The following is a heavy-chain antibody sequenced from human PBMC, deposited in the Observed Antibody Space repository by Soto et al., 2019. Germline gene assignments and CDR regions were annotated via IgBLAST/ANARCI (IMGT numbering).Heavy chain of an antibody. CDR2: INPTTGET. CDR1: GYTFTDYY. V-gene: IGHV1-2*02. CDR3: ERDDY. Sequence: QVQLVQSGAEVKKPGASVKVSCKASGYTFTDYYLHWVRQDHGHGLEWMGWINPTTGETHSAQKLQGRGTMTGDTSISTGYMELSRLRSDDTAVYYCERDDYWGQGTLVTVSS. J-gene: IGHJ4*02.